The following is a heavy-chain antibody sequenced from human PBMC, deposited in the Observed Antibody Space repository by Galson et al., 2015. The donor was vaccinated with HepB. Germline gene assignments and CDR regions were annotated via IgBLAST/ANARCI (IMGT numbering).Heavy chain of an antibody. CDR1: GFTVSSNY. J-gene: IGHJ4*02. D-gene: IGHD6-19*01. CDR2: IYSGGST. V-gene: IGHV3-53*05. Sequence: SLRLSCAASGFTVSSNYMSWVRQAPGKGLEWVSVIYSGGSTYYADSVKGRFTISRDNSKNTLYLQMNSLRAEDTAVYYCARGYSSGWYYFDYRGQGTLVTVSS. CDR3: ARGYSSGWYYFDY.